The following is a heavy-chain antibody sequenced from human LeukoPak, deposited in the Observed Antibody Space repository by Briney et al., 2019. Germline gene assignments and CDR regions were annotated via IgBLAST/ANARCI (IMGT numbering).Heavy chain of an antibody. J-gene: IGHJ4*02. CDR3: ARGLRRWLRDPFDY. CDR1: GGSFSGYY. Sequence: PSETLSLTCAVYGGSFSGYYWGWIRQPPGKGLEWIGEINHSGSTNYNPSLKSRVTISVDTSKNQFSLKLSSVTAADTAVYHCARGLRRWLRDPFDYWGQGTLVTVSS. D-gene: IGHD5-12*01. CDR2: INHSGST. V-gene: IGHV4-34*01.